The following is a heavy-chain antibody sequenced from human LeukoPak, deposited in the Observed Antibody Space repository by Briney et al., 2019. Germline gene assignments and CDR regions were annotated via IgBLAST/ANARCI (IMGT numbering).Heavy chain of an antibody. CDR2: ISSSGSSK. Sequence: PGGSLRLSCAASGFTFSSYEMNWVRQAPGKGLEWVSYISSSGSSKDYADSVKGRLTIYRDNAKNSVYLQMNSLRVEDTAVYYCARELRVVRGVSFDYWGQGTLVTVSS. J-gene: IGHJ4*02. CDR3: ARELRVVRGVSFDY. V-gene: IGHV3-48*03. CDR1: GFTFSSYE. D-gene: IGHD3-10*01.